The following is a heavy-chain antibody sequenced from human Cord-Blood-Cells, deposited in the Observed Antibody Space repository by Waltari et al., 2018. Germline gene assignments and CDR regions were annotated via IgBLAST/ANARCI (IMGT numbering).Heavy chain of an antibody. CDR2: FDPEDGET. D-gene: IGHD6-13*01. CDR1: GYTLTELS. V-gene: IGHV1-24*01. CDR3: ATVLAAAGTPFDY. J-gene: IGHJ4*02. Sequence: QVPLVQYGAEVKKPVASVKVSCQVSGYTLTELSMHRVRQAPGKGLELMGGFDPEDGETIYAQKFQGIVNMTEDTSTDTAYMELSSLRSEDTAVYYCATVLAAAGTPFDYGGQGTLVTVSS.